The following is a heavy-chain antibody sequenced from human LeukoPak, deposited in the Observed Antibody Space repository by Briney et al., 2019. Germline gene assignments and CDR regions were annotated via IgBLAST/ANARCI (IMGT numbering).Heavy chain of an antibody. CDR2: MNPNSGNT. V-gene: IGHV1-8*01. CDR1: GDTFTSYD. Sequence: GESVKISCKGSGDTFTSYDINWVRQATGQGLEWMGWMNPNSGNTGYAQKFQGRVTMTRNTSISTAYMELSSLRSEDTAVYYCARGRSITMVRGVPGYWGQGTLVTVSS. J-gene: IGHJ4*02. D-gene: IGHD3-10*01. CDR3: ARGRSITMVRGVPGY.